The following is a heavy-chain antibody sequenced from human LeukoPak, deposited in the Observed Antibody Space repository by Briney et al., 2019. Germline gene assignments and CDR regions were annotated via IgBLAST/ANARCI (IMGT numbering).Heavy chain of an antibody. D-gene: IGHD6-6*01. J-gene: IGHJ3*02. V-gene: IGHV3-21*01. CDR3: ARASSSFSDAFDI. CDR2: ISSSSSYI. Sequence: GGSLRLSCAASGFTFSSYSMNWVRQAPGKGLEWVSSISSSSSYIYYADSVKGRFTISRDNAKNPLYLQMNSLRAEDTAVYYCARASSSFSDAFDIWGQGTMVTVSS. CDR1: GFTFSSYS.